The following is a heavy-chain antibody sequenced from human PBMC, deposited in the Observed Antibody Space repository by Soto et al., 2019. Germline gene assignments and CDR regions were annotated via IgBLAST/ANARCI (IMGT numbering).Heavy chain of an antibody. Sequence: EVQLVESGGGLVKPGGSLRLSCAASGFTFSSYSMNWVRQAPGKGLEWVSSISSSSSYIYYADSAKGRFTISRDNAKNSLYLQRNSLRAEDTAVYYWASHPRDSSGEWYDLDYGGQGTLVTVAS. CDR2: ISSSSSYI. CDR1: GFTFSSYS. D-gene: IGHD3-22*01. J-gene: IGHJ4*02. CDR3: ASHPRDSSGEWYDLDY. V-gene: IGHV3-21*01.